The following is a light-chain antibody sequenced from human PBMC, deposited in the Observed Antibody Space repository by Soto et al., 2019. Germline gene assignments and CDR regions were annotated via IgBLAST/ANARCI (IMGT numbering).Light chain of an antibody. CDR1: QRISTY. CDR3: QQYDDYPLT. V-gene: IGKV1-5*01. CDR2: DAS. Sequence: DIQMTQSPSTLSASVGDRVTITCRASQRISTYLNWYQQKAGKAPRLLIYDASTLESGVPSRFSGSGSGTEFTLTISSLQPDDFATFYCQQYDDYPLTFGGGTKVDIK. J-gene: IGKJ4*01.